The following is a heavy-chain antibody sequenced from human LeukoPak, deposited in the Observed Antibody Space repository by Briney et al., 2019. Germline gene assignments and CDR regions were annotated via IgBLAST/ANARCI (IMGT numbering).Heavy chain of an antibody. CDR2: ISSSSSTI. CDR1: GFTFSSYS. J-gene: IGHJ6*02. CDR3: ARITSRYGMDV. V-gene: IGHV3-48*01. D-gene: IGHD1-1*01. Sequence: GGSLRLSCAASGFTFSSYSMNWVRQAPGKGLEWVSYISSSSSTIYCADSVKGRFTISRDNAKNSLYLQMNSLRAEDTAVYYCARITSRYGMDVWGQGTTVTVSS.